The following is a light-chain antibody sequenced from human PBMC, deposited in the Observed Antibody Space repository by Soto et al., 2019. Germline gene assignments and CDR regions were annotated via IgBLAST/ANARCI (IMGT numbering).Light chain of an antibody. J-gene: IGKJ1*01. CDR2: GAS. V-gene: IGKV1-12*01. CDR3: QQSNSFPWT. Sequence: DIQMTQSPSSVCASVGGKFTITFRASQGISHWVAWYQQKPGKAPNLLIYGASSLQSGVPSRFSGSGSGTDFTLTISSLQPEDFATYYCQQSNSFPWTFGQGTKVDIK. CDR1: QGISHW.